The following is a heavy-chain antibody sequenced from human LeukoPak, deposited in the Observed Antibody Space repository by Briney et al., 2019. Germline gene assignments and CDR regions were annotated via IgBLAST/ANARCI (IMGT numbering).Heavy chain of an antibody. CDR2: ISASNGNT. CDR1: GGTFSSYA. D-gene: IGHD2-2*01. V-gene: IGHV1-18*01. J-gene: IGHJ4*02. CDR3: ARDCRSTNCQLDY. Sequence: ASVKVSCKASGGTFSSYAISWVRQAPGQGLEWMGWISASNGNTNYAQRLQGRVTMTTDTSTNTGYMDLRSLRSDDTAVYYCARDCRSTNCQLDYWGQGTLVTVSS.